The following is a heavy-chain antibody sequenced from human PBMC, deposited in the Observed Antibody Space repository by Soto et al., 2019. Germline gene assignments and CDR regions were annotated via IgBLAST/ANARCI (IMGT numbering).Heavy chain of an antibody. Sequence: QVQVVESGGGVDQPGRSLRLSCVASGFTFSGYGMHWVRQAPGKGLEWVTIVSFEGCNRYYADSVKGRFTVSRDTSRNRLSLQMNRLTPDDTSVYYGAKGGSSYARYFDTWGQGTLVTVSS. J-gene: IGHJ5*02. CDR3: AKGGSSYARYFDT. CDR1: GFTFSGYG. CDR2: VSFEGCNR. V-gene: IGHV3-30*13. D-gene: IGHD6-6*01.